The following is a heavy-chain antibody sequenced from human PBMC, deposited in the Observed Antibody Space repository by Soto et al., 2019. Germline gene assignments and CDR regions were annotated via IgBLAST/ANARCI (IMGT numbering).Heavy chain of an antibody. CDR3: ARGDYVWGSYRYTGGTFDY. CDR1: GGTFSSYA. D-gene: IGHD3-16*02. Sequence: QVQLVQSGAEVKKPGSSVKVSCKASGGTFSSYAISWVRQAPGQGLEWMGGIIPILGTANYAQKFQGRVTITADESTSTAYMELSSLRSEDTAVYYCARGDYVWGSYRYTGGTFDYWGQGTLVTVSS. CDR2: IIPILGTA. V-gene: IGHV1-69*11. J-gene: IGHJ4*02.